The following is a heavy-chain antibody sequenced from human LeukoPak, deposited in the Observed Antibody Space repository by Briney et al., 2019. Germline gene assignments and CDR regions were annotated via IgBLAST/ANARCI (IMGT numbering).Heavy chain of an antibody. CDR2: IIPNSGAT. J-gene: IGHJ4*02. CDR3: ARDSGYCTTTNCFHPFDS. V-gene: IGHV1-2*02. Sequence: ASAKVSCKASGYTFTGYHMHWVRQAPGQGLEWMGWIIPNSGATRFAQKFQGRVTMTRDTSISTAYMELSGLRSDDTAVYYCARDSGYCTTTNCFHPFDSWGQGTLVTVSS. CDR1: GYTFTGYH. D-gene: IGHD2-2*01.